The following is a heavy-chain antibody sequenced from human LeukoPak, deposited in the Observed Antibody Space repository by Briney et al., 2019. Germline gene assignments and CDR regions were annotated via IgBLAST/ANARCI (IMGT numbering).Heavy chain of an antibody. V-gene: IGHV1-18*01. D-gene: IGHD2-15*01. J-gene: IGHJ6*02. Sequence: ASVKVSCKASGYTFTSYGISWVRQAPGQGLEWMGWISAYNGNTNYAQKLQGRVTMTPDTSTSTAYMELRSLRSDDTAVYYGARRCSGGSCYSAHYYYGMDVWGQGTTVTVSS. CDR2: ISAYNGNT. CDR1: GYTFTSYG. CDR3: ARRCSGGSCYSAHYYYGMDV.